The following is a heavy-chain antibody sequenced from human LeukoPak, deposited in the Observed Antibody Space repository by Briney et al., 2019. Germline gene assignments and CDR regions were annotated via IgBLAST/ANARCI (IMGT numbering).Heavy chain of an antibody. V-gene: IGHV3-33*01. D-gene: IGHD6-13*01. CDR3: ARGAAGSLNTDY. CDR1: GFTFSSYG. J-gene: IGHJ4*02. CDR2: IWYDGSNK. Sequence: GRSLRLSCAASGFTFSSYGMHWVRQAPGKGLEWVAVIWYDGSNKYYADSVKGRFTISRDNSKNTLYLQMNSLRVEDTAVYYCARGAAGSLNTDYWGQGTLVTVSS.